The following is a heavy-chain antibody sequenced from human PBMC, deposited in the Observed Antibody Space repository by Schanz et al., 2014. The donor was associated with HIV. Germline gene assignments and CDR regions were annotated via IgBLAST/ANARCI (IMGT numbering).Heavy chain of an antibody. CDR1: GFTFSSYW. Sequence: EVQLLESGGHLVQPGGSLRLSCAASGFTFSSYWMHWVRQAPGKGLLWVSRMNNDVSSRLYADSVKGRFTISRDNAKNTLYLQMNSLRDEDTAVYYCARRSSDGGYYDNWGQGTLVTVSS. CDR2: MNNDVSSR. CDR3: ARRSSDGGYYDN. D-gene: IGHD2-15*01. J-gene: IGHJ4*02. V-gene: IGHV3-74*02.